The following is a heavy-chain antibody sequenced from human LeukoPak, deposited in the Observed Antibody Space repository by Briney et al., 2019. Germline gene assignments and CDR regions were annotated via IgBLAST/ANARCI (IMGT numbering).Heavy chain of an antibody. CDR2: INWNGGST. D-gene: IGHD3-22*01. CDR3: ARDEGSSGNDY. Sequence: PGGSLRLSCAVSGFTFDDYGMSWVRQAPGKGLEWVSGINWNGGSTGYADSVKGRFTISRDNAKNSLYLQMNRLRAEGTALYFCARDEGSSGNDYWGQGTLVTVSS. CDR1: GFTFDDYG. J-gene: IGHJ4*02. V-gene: IGHV3-20*04.